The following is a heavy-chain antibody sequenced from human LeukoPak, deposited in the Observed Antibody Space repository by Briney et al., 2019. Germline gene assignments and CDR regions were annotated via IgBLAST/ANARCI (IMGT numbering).Heavy chain of an antibody. CDR1: GYTFTSYD. CDR2: INPNSGGT. CDR3: ALFRYGDPIFDY. V-gene: IGHV1-2*02. D-gene: IGHD4-17*01. J-gene: IGHJ4*02. Sequence: ASVKVSCKASGYTFTSYDINWVRQATGQGLEWMGWINPNSGGTNYAQKFQGRVTMTRDTSISTAYMELSRLRSDDTAVYYCALFRYGDPIFDYWGQGTLVTVSS.